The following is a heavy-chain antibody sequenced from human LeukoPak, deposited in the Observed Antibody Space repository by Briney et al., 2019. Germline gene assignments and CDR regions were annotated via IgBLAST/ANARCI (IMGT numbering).Heavy chain of an antibody. CDR1: GFTFNRFW. V-gene: IGHV3-7*03. CDR2: IKEDESEK. Sequence: GGSLRLSCAASGFTFNRFWMTWVRQAPGKGLEWVASIKEDESEKYYVDSVKGRFTISRDNAKKSLYLQMDDLRAEDTALYYCARYNSYSDYYTRSFDHWGQGTLVTVSS. D-gene: IGHD4-11*01. J-gene: IGHJ4*02. CDR3: ARYNSYSDYYTRSFDH.